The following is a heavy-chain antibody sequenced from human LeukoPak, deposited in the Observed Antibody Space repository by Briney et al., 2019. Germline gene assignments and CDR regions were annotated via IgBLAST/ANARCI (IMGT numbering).Heavy chain of an antibody. CDR2: ISSSSSYI. D-gene: IGHD2-21*02. J-gene: IGHJ4*02. CDR3: ARAAPYCGGDCYSSPFDY. Sequence: GGSLRLSCAASGFTFSSYSMNWVRQAPGKGLEWVSSISSSSSYIYYADSVKGRFTISRDNAKNSLYLQMNSLRAEDTAVYYCARAAPYCGGDCYSSPFDYWGREPWSPSPQ. V-gene: IGHV3-21*01. CDR1: GFTFSSYS.